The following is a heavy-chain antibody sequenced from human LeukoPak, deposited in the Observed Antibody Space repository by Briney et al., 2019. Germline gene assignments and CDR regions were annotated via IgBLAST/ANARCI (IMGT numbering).Heavy chain of an antibody. V-gene: IGHV1-69-2*01. CDR2: VDPEDGDT. J-gene: IGHJ3*02. CDR3: ATDRIVVVPAAPQGDAFDI. CDR1: GYTFTDYY. D-gene: IGHD2-2*01. Sequence: VKISCKASGYTFTDYYMHWVQQAPGKGLEWMGRVDPEDGDTIYAEKFQGRVTITADTSTDTAYMELSSLRSEDTAVYYCATDRIVVVPAAPQGDAFDIWGQGTMVTVSS.